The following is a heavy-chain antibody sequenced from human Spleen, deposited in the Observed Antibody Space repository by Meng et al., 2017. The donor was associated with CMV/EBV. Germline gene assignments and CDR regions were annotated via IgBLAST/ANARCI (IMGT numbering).Heavy chain of an antibody. J-gene: IGHJ4*02. D-gene: IGHD4-11*01. CDR1: GGSIGSGINY. CDR2: IYYSGRG. Sequence: TASGGSIGSGINYWSWIRQHPGKGLEWFRYIYYSGRGYSNPSLESRVTITVDTSKNQFSLRLSSVTAADTAMYYCARGYSIPTHFDYWGQGTLVTVSS. V-gene: IGHV4-31*03. CDR3: ARGYSIPTHFDY.